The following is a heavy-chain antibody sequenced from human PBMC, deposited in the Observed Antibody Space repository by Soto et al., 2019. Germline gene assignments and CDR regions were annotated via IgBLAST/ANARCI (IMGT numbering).Heavy chain of an antibody. Sequence: EVQLVESGGGLVQPGGSLRLSCAASGFTFSSYAMHWVRQAPGKGLEYVSAISSNGGSTYYANSVKGRFTISRDNAKNTLYFQMGSLSSEYMAGYYCARDLGRDEGVLLWFGELPDYWGQLTLVTVSS. CDR3: ARDLGRDEGVLLWFGELPDY. V-gene: IGHV3-64*01. J-gene: IGHJ4*02. CDR1: GFTFSSYA. CDR2: ISSNGGST. D-gene: IGHD3-10*01.